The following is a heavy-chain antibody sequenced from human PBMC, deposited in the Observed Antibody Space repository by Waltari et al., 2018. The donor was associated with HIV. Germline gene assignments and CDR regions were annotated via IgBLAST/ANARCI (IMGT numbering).Heavy chain of an antibody. J-gene: IGHJ4*02. V-gene: IGHV1-69*12. D-gene: IGHD3-22*01. CDR1: GGSFSNYA. Sequence: QVQLVQSGAEVKKPGSSVKVSCTASGGSFSNYAISWVRQAPGQGLEWMGGIIHIFGKVNYAHKVQGRVKITEDESTSTAYMELSGLRAEDTAVYYCTNTMTYDSSGYYWAYWGQGTLVAVSS. CDR2: IIHIFGKV. CDR3: TNTMTYDSSGYYWAY.